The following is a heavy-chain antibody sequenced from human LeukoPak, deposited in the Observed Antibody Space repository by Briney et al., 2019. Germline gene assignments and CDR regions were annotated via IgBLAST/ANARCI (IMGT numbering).Heavy chain of an antibody. D-gene: IGHD1-1*01. Sequence: ASVKVSCKASGYTFTGYYMHWVRQAPGQGLEWMGRINPNSGGTNYAQKFQGRVTITTDESRSTAYMELSSLRSEDTAVYYCATPPTGTTTTGEYYFDYWGQGTLVTVSS. CDR2: INPNSGGT. J-gene: IGHJ4*02. CDR1: GYTFTGYY. V-gene: IGHV1-2*06. CDR3: ATPPTGTTTTGEYYFDY.